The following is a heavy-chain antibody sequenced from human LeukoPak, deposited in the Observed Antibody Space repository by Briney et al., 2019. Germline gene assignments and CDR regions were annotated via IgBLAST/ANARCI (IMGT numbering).Heavy chain of an antibody. Sequence: ASVKVSCKASGYTFTGYYMHWVRQAPGQGLEWMGIINPSGGSTSYAQKFQGRVTMTRDTSTSTVYMELSSLRSEDTAVYYCARAKYYDILTGPSDVWGQGTTVTVSS. J-gene: IGHJ6*02. CDR3: ARAKYYDILTGPSDV. D-gene: IGHD3-9*01. CDR1: GYTFTGYY. CDR2: INPSGGST. V-gene: IGHV1-46*01.